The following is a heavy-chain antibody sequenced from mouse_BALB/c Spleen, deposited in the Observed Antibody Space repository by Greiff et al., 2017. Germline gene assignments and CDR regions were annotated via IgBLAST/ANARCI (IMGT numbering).Heavy chain of an antibody. CDR2: INPSTGYT. J-gene: IGHJ2*01. CDR1: GYTFTSYW. CDR3: ARGLRLYYVDY. V-gene: IGHV1-7*01. Sequence: VQLKESGAELAKPGASVKMSCTASGYTFTSYWMHWVKQRPGQGLEWIGYINPSTGYTEYNQKFKDKATLTADKSSSTAYMQLSSLTSEDSAVYYCARGLRLYYVDYWGQGTTLTVSS. D-gene: IGHD2-12*01.